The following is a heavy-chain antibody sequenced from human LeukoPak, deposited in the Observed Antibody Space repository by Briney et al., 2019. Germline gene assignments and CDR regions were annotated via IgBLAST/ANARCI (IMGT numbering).Heavy chain of an antibody. CDR3: AKVVVPAAKIRYNWFDP. D-gene: IGHD2-2*01. V-gene: IGHV3-30*18. J-gene: IGHJ5*02. CDR1: GFTFNSYG. Sequence: PGGSLRLSCAASGFTFNSYGMHWVRQAPGKGLEWVAVISYDGSNKYYADSVKGRFTISRDNSNNTLFLQMSSLRAEDTAVYYCAKVVVPAAKIRYNWFDPWGQGTLVTVSS. CDR2: ISYDGSNK.